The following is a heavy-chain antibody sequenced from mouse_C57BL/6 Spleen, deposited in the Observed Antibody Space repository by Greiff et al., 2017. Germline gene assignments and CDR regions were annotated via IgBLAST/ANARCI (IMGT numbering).Heavy chain of an antibody. J-gene: IGHJ1*03. CDR2: ISDGGSYT. CDR3: AREQANCDYFDG. CDR1: GFTFSSYA. V-gene: IGHV5-4*01. Sequence: EVKVVESGGGLVKPGGSLKLSCAASGFTFSSYAMSWVRQTPEKRLEWVATISDGGSYTYYPDNVKGRFTISRDNAKNNLYLQMSHLKSEDTAMYYCAREQANCDYFDGWGTGTTVTVSS. D-gene: IGHD4-1*01.